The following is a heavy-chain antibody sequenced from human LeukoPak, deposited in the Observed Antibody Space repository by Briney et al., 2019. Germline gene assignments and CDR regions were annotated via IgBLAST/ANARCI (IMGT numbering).Heavy chain of an antibody. J-gene: IGHJ6*03. CDR3: AKVAKGSSWYPSTSGYYMDV. Sequence: PGGSLRLSCAASGFTFSSYAMSWVRQAPGKGLEWVSAISGSGGSTYYADSVKGRFTISRDNSKNTLYLQMNGLSAEDTAVYYCAKVAKGSSWYPSTSGYYMDVWGKGTTVTVSS. CDR2: ISGSGGST. V-gene: IGHV3-23*01. D-gene: IGHD6-13*01. CDR1: GFTFSSYA.